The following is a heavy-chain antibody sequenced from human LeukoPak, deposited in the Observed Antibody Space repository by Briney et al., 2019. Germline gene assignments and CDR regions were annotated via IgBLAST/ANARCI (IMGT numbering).Heavy chain of an antibody. CDR2: MYNDGST. J-gene: IGHJ3*02. CDR3: ANPYCSSTSCHDAFDI. CDR1: GFTVSSKY. Sequence: PGGSLRLSCAASGFTVSSKYMSWVRQAPGKGLEWVSVMYNDGSTHYADSVKGRFTISRDNSKNTLYLQMNSLRAEDTAVYYCANPYCSSTSCHDAFDIWGQGTMVTVSS. D-gene: IGHD2-2*01. V-gene: IGHV3-53*01.